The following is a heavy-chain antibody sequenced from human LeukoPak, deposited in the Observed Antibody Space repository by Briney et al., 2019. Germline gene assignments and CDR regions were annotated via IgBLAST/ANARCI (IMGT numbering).Heavy chain of an antibody. D-gene: IGHD3-16*01. CDR1: GFTFSSYE. Sequence: GGSPRLSCAASGFTFSSYEMNWVRQAPGKGLEWVSYISSSGSTIYYADSVKGRFTISRDNAKNSLYLQMNSLRAVDTAVYYCAREDGVMDVWGQGTTVTVSS. CDR3: AREDGVMDV. J-gene: IGHJ6*02. V-gene: IGHV3-48*03. CDR2: ISSSGSTI.